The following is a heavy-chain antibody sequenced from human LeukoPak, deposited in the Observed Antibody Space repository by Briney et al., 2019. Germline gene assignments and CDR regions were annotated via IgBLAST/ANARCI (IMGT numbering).Heavy chain of an antibody. D-gene: IGHD2-2*03. CDR2: IYYSGST. Sequence: SETLSLTCTVSGGSISSYYWSWIRQPPGKGLEWIGYIYYSGSTNYNPSLKSRVTISVDTSKNQFSLKLSSVTAADTAVYYCASVLGTVVVPAATSHVAFDIWGQGTMVTVSS. CDR1: GGSISSYY. CDR3: ASVLGTVVVPAATSHVAFDI. V-gene: IGHV4-59*01. J-gene: IGHJ3*02.